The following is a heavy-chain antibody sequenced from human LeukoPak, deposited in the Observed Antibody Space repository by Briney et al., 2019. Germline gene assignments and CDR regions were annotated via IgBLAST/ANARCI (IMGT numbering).Heavy chain of an antibody. V-gene: IGHV4-39*07. J-gene: IGHJ3*02. D-gene: IGHD1-26*01. CDR2: INHSGST. CDR1: GGSISSSSYY. CDR3: ARYSGSYPHDAFEI. Sequence: SETLSLTCTVSGGSISSSSYYWSWIRQPPGKGLEWIGEINHSGSTNYNPSLKSRVTISVDTSKNQFSLKLSSVTAADTAVYYCARYSGSYPHDAFEIWGQGTMVTVSS.